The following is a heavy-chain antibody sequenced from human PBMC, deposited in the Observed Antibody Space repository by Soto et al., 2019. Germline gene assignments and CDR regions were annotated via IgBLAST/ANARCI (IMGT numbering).Heavy chain of an antibody. D-gene: IGHD4-4*01. CDR3: ARQQFPSDYYYMEV. CDR1: GYTFTNYW. Sequence: GESLKISCKGSGYTFTNYWIGWVRQMPGKGLEWMGVIYPGDSDTRYSPSFQGQVTISADKSISTAYLQWSSLKASDTAMYYCARQQFPSDYYYMEVWGKGTTVTVSS. J-gene: IGHJ6*03. V-gene: IGHV5-51*01. CDR2: IYPGDSDT.